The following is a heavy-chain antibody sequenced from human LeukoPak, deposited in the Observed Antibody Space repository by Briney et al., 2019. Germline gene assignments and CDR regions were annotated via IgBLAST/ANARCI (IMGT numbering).Heavy chain of an antibody. Sequence: GGSLRLSCAASGFTFSNYYMSWVRQVPGKGLEWVANIKPDGSDKSYVDSVKGRFTISRDNSRYTLGLQMNNLRVEDTAVYYCAKVSWQRSHADDCWGQGTLVTVSS. V-gene: IGHV3-7*03. J-gene: IGHJ4*02. D-gene: IGHD1-26*01. CDR2: IKPDGSDK. CDR3: AKVSWQRSHADDC. CDR1: GFTFSNYY.